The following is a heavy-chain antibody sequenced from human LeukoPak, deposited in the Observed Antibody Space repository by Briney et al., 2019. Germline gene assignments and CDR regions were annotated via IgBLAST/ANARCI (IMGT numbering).Heavy chain of an antibody. CDR1: GGTFSSYA. J-gene: IGHJ4*02. CDR3: ARNHLRAPTGDQGGY. D-gene: IGHD7-27*01. CDR2: IIPILGIA. V-gene: IGHV1-69*04. Sequence: SVKVSCKASGGTFSSYAISWVRQAPGQGLEWMGRIIPILGIANYAQKFQGRVTITADKSTSTAYMELSSLRSEDTAVYYCARNHLRAPTGDQGGYWGQGTLVTVSS.